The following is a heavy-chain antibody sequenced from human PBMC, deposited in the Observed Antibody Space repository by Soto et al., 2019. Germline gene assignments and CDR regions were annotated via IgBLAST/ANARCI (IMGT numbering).Heavy chain of an antibody. CDR1: GGTFSSYA. CDR3: ARDLQGPINQQLVPFDP. CDR2: IIPIFGTA. J-gene: IGHJ5*02. V-gene: IGHV1-69*01. D-gene: IGHD6-13*01. Sequence: QVQLVQSGAEVKKPGSSVKVSCKASGGTFSSYAISWVRQAPGQGLEWMGGIIPIFGTANYAQKFQGRVTMTADESTSTAYMELSSLRSEDAAVYYCARDLQGPINQQLVPFDPWGQGTLVTVSS.